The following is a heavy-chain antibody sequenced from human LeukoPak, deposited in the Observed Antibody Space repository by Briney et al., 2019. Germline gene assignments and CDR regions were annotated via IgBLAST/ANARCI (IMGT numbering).Heavy chain of an antibody. D-gene: IGHD3-3*01. CDR3: AKVFPDYYDCWSGSDNWFDP. CDR2: IYYSGDT. J-gene: IGHJ5*02. Sequence: SQTLSLTGTVSGGSISSGSYYWSWIRQPAGKGLEWIGHIYYSGDTNYNPTLKSRVTISVDTSKNQFSLKLSSVTAADTAVYYCAKVFPDYYDCWSGSDNWFDPWGQGTLVIVSS. V-gene: IGHV4-61*09. CDR1: GGSISSGSYY.